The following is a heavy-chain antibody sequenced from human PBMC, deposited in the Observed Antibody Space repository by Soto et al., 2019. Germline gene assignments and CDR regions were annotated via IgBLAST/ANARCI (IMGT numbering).Heavy chain of an antibody. CDR2: VYPDDSDA. CDR1: GYTFTNYW. V-gene: IGHV5-51*01. D-gene: IGHD6-13*01. J-gene: IGHJ4*02. CDR3: ARDFGGSSWSGHYFDS. Sequence: GESLKISCKASGYTFTNYWVAWVRQLPGKGLEWMGIVYPDDSDARYSPSFRGQVTISADKSVDTAYLQWSSLQVSDTAIYYCARDFGGSSWSGHYFDSWGQGTLVTAPQ.